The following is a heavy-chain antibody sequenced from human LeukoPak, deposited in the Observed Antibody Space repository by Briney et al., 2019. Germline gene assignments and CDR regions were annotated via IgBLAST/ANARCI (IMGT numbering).Heavy chain of an antibody. J-gene: IGHJ3*02. D-gene: IGHD4-17*01. CDR1: GFIFSSFG. Sequence: SGGSLRLSCAASGFIFSSFGMHWVRQAPGKGLEWAAFIHYDGSSVHYADSVKGRFTISRDNSKNTLYLQMNSLREEDTAVYYCARDLDCSGSSCTTTVTSDAFDIWGQGTMVTVSS. CDR3: ARDLDCSGSSCTTTVTSDAFDI. V-gene: IGHV3-30*02. CDR2: IHYDGSSV.